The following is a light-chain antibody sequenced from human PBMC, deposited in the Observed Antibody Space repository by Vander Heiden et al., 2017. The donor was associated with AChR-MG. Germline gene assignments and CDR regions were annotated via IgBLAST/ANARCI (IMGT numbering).Light chain of an antibody. CDR3: SSYTSTDTVL. CDR1: SSDVGTYKY. CDR2: EVS. Sequence: SALTQPASVSGSPGQSITISCAGTSSDVGTYKYVHWYQLHPGKAPKLMIYEVSDRPSGVSNRFSGSKSGNTASLTISGLQAEDEADYYCSSYTSTDTVLFGGGTKLTVL. V-gene: IGLV2-14*01. J-gene: IGLJ2*01.